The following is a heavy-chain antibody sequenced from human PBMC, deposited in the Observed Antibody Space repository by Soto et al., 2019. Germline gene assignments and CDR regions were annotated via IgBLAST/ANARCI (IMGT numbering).Heavy chain of an antibody. V-gene: IGHV1-69*12. CDR2: IIPIFGTA. Sequence: QVQLVQSGAEVKKPGSSVKVSCKASGCTFSSYAISWVRQAPGQGLEWMGGIIPIFGTANYAQKFQGRVTTTADESTSTAYMELSSLSSEETAVSYCASRGCGVVVPGSRYDYWGQGTLVTVSS. D-gene: IGHD3-22*01. CDR1: GCTFSSYA. CDR3: ASRGCGVVVPGSRYDY. J-gene: IGHJ4*02.